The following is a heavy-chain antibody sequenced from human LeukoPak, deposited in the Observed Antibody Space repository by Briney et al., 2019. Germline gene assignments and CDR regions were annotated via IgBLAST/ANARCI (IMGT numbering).Heavy chain of an antibody. J-gene: IGHJ4*02. Sequence: PSETLSLTCAVSGGSISSSNWWSWIRQPPGKGLEWIGYIYHSGSTNYNPSLKSRVTISVDTSKNQFSLKLGSVTAADTAVYYCARSGGYSSPQNYWGQGTLVTVSS. CDR2: IYHSGST. CDR3: ARSGGYSSPQNY. D-gene: IGHD6-19*01. V-gene: IGHV4-61*01. CDR1: GGSISSSNW.